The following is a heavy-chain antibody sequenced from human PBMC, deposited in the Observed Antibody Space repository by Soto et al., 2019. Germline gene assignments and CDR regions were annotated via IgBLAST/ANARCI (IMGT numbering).Heavy chain of an antibody. V-gene: IGHV1-18*01. CDR2: ISAHNGNT. CDR1: GYTFTSYG. J-gene: IGHJ5*02. Sequence: QVQLVQSGAEVKKPGASVKVSCTASGYTFTSYGTSWVRQAPGQGLERMGWISAHNGNTNYAPKLQGRVTMSTDTSTSTAYMELRSLKSDDTAVYCCARVLPPCEPWGQGTLVTVSS. CDR3: ARVLPPCEP.